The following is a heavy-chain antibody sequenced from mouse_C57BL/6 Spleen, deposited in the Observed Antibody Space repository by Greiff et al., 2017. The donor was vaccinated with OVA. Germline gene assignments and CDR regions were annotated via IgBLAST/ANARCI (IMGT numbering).Heavy chain of an antibody. V-gene: IGHV1-55*01. J-gene: IGHJ2*01. CDR3: ARGDWSDGYYADY. CDR1: GYTFTSYW. D-gene: IGHD2-3*01. Sequence: QVQLQQPGAELVKPGASVKMSCKASGYTFTSYWITWVKQRPGQGLEWIGDIYPGSGSTKYNEKFKSKATLTVDKSSSTAYMQLRSLTSEDAAVYYCARGDWSDGYYADYWGQGTTLTVSS. CDR2: IYPGSGST.